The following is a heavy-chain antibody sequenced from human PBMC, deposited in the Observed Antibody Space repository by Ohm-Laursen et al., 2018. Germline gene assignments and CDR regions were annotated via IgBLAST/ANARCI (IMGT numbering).Heavy chain of an antibody. CDR3: ARVLRGPDAFDI. CDR1: GGSFSGYY. J-gene: IGHJ3*02. CDR2: INHSGST. Sequence: GTLSLTWAVYGGSFSGYYWSWIRQPPGKGLEWIGEINHSGSTNYNPSLKSRVTISVDTSKNQFSLKLSSVTAADTAVYYCARVLRGPDAFDIWGQGTMVTVSS. V-gene: IGHV4-34*01.